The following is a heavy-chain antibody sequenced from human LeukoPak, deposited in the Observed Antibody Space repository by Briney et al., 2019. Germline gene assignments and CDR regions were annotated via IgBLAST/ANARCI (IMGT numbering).Heavy chain of an antibody. CDR2: IIPIFGTA. Sequence: GASVKVSCKASGGTFSSYAISWVRQAPGQGLEWMGGIIPIFGTANYAQKFRGRVTITTDESTSTAYMELSSLRSEDTAVYYCARGGYLPYYYYYYMDVWGKGTTVTVSS. J-gene: IGHJ6*03. D-gene: IGHD3-22*01. CDR3: ARGGYLPYYYYYYMDV. V-gene: IGHV1-69*05. CDR1: GGTFSSYA.